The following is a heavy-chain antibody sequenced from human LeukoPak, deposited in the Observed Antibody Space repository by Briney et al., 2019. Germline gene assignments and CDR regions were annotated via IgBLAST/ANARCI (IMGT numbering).Heavy chain of an antibody. V-gene: IGHV4-59*01. CDR1: DGSISSYD. D-gene: IGHD6-13*01. CDR2: IDYSGST. J-gene: IGHJ1*01. Sequence: SETLSLTCTVSDGSISSYDWSWIRQPPGKGLEWIGYIDYSGSTIHNPSLKSRVTISVNTSKNQFSLQLTSVTAADTAVYYCARSGGLYTSTWYFHRWGQGTLVTVSS. CDR3: ARSGGLYTSTWYFHR.